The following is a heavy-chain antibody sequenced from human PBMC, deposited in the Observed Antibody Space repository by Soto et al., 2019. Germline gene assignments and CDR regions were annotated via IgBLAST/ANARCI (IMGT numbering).Heavy chain of an antibody. CDR2: IIPVFGTT. J-gene: IGHJ4*02. CDR3: SISNSYGRGDF. Sequence: VKLVQSGAEGKKPGSTVRVSCKASGGTLNSYTISWVRQAPGHGLEWMGGIIPVFGTTDYAQKFQGRVTITAEQSTGTAYLDLFSLRSEDTAIYYCSISNSYGRGDFWGQGTLVTVSS. D-gene: IGHD4-17*01. V-gene: IGHV1-69*01. CDR1: GGTLNSYT.